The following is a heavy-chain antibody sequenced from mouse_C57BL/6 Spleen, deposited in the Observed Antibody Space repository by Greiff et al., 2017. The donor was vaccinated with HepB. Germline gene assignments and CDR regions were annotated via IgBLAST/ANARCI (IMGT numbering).Heavy chain of an antibody. CDR1: GYTFTDYY. CDR3: ARRLYDGWYFDV. D-gene: IGHD2-3*01. CDR2: INPNNGGT. J-gene: IGHJ1*03. Sequence: EVQLQQSGPELVKPGASVKISCKASGYTFTDYYMNWVKQSHGKSLEWIGDINPNNGGTSYNQKFKGKATLTVDKSSSTAYMELRSLTSEDSAVYYCARRLYDGWYFDVWGTGTTVTVSS. V-gene: IGHV1-26*01.